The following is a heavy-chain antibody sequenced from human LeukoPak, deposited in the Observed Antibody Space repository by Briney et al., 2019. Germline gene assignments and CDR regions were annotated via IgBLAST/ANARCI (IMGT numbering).Heavy chain of an antibody. J-gene: IGHJ4*02. CDR3: AKDRQPLHLLAYYFDY. D-gene: IGHD1-26*01. Sequence: GSLRLSCAASGFTFSSYGMHWVRQAPGKGLEWVAVISYDGSNKYYADSVKGRFTISRDNSKNTLYLQMNSLRAEDTAVYYCAKDRQPLHLLAYYFDYWGQGTLVTVSS. CDR2: ISYDGSNK. V-gene: IGHV3-30*18. CDR1: GFTFSSYG.